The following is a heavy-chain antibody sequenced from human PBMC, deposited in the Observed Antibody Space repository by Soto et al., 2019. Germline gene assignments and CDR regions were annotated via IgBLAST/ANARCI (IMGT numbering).Heavy chain of an antibody. CDR1: GFTFSSYG. Sequence: QVQLVESGGGVVQPGRSLRLSCAASGFTFSSYGMHWVRQAPGKGLEWVAVISYDGSNKYYADSVKGRFTISRDNSKNTLYLQMNSLRAEDTAVYYCAKELYYDFWSGSTDYYGMDVWGQGTTVTVSS. D-gene: IGHD3-3*01. CDR2: ISYDGSNK. V-gene: IGHV3-30*18. J-gene: IGHJ6*02. CDR3: AKELYYDFWSGSTDYYGMDV.